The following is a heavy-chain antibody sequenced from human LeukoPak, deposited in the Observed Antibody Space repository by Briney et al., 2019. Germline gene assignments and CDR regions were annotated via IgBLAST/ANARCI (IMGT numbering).Heavy chain of an antibody. CDR1: GGSISNYY. J-gene: IGHJ5*02. CDR3: ARGGRFPES. Sequence: SETLSLTCTVSGGSISNYYWSWIRQPADKGLKWIGRIYTSGSTNYNPSLKSRVTMSVDTSKNQFSLKLTSVTAADTAVYYCARGGRFPESWGQGTLVTVSS. CDR2: IYTSGST. D-gene: IGHD3-16*01. V-gene: IGHV4-4*07.